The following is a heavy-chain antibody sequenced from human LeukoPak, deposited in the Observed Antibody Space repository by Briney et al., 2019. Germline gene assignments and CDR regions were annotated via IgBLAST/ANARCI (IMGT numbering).Heavy chain of an antibody. D-gene: IGHD3-22*01. CDR2: ISGSGGST. CDR3: AKDLDDSSGYYPDY. J-gene: IGHJ4*02. CDR1: GFTFSSYA. V-gene: IGHV3-23*01. Sequence: GGSLRLSCTASGFTFSSYAMSWVRQAPGKGLEWVSAISGSGGSTYYADSVKGRFTISRDNSKNTLYLQMNSLRAEDTAVYYCAKDLDDSSGYYPDYWGQGTLVTVSS.